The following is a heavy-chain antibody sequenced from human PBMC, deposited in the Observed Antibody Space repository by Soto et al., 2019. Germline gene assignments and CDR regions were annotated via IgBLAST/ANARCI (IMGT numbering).Heavy chain of an antibody. CDR2: INDDGSGK. CDR3: ARPYCSGSSCYSPPDF. V-gene: IGHV3-23*01. J-gene: IGHJ4*02. Sequence: GGSLRLSCAASEFTFSSYAMSWVRQAPGKGLEWVSDINDDGSGKYYADSVRGRFTISRENAKSTLYLQMNSLRDEDTAVYYCARPYCSGSSCYSPPDFWGQGTLVTVSS. CDR1: EFTFSSYA. D-gene: IGHD2-15*01.